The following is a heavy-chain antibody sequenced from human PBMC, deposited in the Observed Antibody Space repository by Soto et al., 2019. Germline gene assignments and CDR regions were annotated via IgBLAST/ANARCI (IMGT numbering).Heavy chain of an antibody. V-gene: IGHV3-30-3*01. CDR2: ISYDGSNK. CDR1: GFTFSSYA. J-gene: IGHJ6*02. Sequence: PGGSLRLSCAASGFTFSSYAMHWVRQAPGKGLEWVAVISYDGSNKYYADSVKGRFTISRDNSKNTLYLQMNSLRAEDTAVYYCARTVGYCTNGVCYTEGYYYGMDVWGQGTTLTGS. CDR3: ARTVGYCTNGVCYTEGYYYGMDV. D-gene: IGHD2-8*01.